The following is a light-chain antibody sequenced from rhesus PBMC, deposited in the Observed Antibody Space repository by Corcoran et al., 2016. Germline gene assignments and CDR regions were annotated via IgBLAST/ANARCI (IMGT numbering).Light chain of an antibody. CDR2: EVS. CDR1: SNDVGGYDY. CDR3: SSYAGSNTYI. Sequence: QAALTQPPSVSGSPGQSVTISCTGTSNDVGGYDYVSWYQQHPGTAPKLMIYEVSKRPSGVSDRFSGSKSGNTASLTISGLQAEDEAEYYCSSYAGSNTYIFGAGTRLTVL. J-gene: IGLJ1*01. V-gene: IGLV2-23*01.